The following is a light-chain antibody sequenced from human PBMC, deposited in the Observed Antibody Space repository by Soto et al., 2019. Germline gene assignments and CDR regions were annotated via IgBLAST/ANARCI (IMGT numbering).Light chain of an antibody. CDR3: QQYNNSPPLT. V-gene: IGKV3-15*01. Sequence: EIVMTQSPATLSVSPGERATLSCRASQSVSSKLAWYQQKPGQAPRLLIYGASTRATGIPARFSGSGSGTEFTLTISSLQSEDFAVYYWQQYNNSPPLTFGGGTKVEIK. CDR2: GAS. J-gene: IGKJ4*01. CDR1: QSVSSK.